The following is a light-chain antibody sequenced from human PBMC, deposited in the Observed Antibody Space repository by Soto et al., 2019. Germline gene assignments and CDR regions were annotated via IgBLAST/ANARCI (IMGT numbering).Light chain of an antibody. Sequence: DIQMTQSPSSLSASVGDRVTITCRASQGISHYLAWYQQKPGKVPKLLIYAASTLQSGVPSRFSGSGSGTDFTLTSGSLQPEDVATYYCQKYNSAPRTFGTGTQVDIK. CDR1: QGISHY. J-gene: IGKJ3*01. CDR3: QKYNSAPRT. V-gene: IGKV1-27*01. CDR2: AAS.